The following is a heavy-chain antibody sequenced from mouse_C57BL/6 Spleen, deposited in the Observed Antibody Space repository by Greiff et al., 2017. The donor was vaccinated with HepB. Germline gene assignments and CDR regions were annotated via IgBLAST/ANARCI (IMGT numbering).Heavy chain of an antibody. V-gene: IGHV1-55*01. CDR2: IYPGSGST. Sequence: QVQLQQPGAELVKPGASVKMSCKASGYTFTSYWITWVKQRPGQGLEWIGDIYPGSGSTNYNEKFKSKATLTVDTSSSTAYMQLSSLTSEDSAVYYSSHYYGSSYYWYFDVWGTGTTVTVSS. CDR3: SHYYGSSYYWYFDV. CDR1: GYTFTSYW. J-gene: IGHJ1*03. D-gene: IGHD1-1*01.